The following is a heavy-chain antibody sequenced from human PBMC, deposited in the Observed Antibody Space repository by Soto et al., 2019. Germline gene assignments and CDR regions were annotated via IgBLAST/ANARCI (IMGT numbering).Heavy chain of an antibody. V-gene: IGHV4-39*01. Sequence: SETLSLTCTVSGGSISSSSYYWGWIRQPPGKGLEGIGSIYYSGSTYYNPSLKSRVTISVDTSKNQFSLKLSSVTAADTAVYYCARQHRLYDHIWGSYRASKGLSWGQGTLVTVSS. D-gene: IGHD3-16*02. CDR1: GGSISSSSYY. J-gene: IGHJ5*02. CDR2: IYYSGST. CDR3: ARQHRLYDHIWGSYRASKGLS.